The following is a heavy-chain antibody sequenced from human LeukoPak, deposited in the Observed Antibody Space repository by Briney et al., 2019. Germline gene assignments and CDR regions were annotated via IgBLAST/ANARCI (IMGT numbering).Heavy chain of an antibody. V-gene: IGHV3-20*04. CDR2: INWNGGST. D-gene: IGHD6-13*01. CDR1: GFTFDDYG. J-gene: IGHJ5*02. CDR3: ARGERGVIAAAYPLTNWFDP. Sequence: GGSLRFSCAASGFTFDDYGMSWVRQAPGKGLEWVSGINWNGGSTGYADSVKGRFTISRDNAKNSLYLQMNSLRAEDTAVYYCARGERGVIAAAYPLTNWFDPWGQGTLVTVSS.